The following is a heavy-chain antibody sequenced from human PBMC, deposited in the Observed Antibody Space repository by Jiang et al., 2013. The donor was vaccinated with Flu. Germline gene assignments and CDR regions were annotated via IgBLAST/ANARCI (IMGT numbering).Heavy chain of an antibody. CDR2: IYYSGST. CDR1: GGSISSSSYY. Sequence: ALLKPSETLSLTCTVSGGSISSSSYYWGWIRQPPGKGLEWIGSIYYSGSTYYNPSLKSRVTISVDTSKNQFSLKLSSVTATDTAVYYCASLILLDSSGWYLGINNWFDPWGQGTLVTVSS. D-gene: IGHD6-19*01. J-gene: IGHJ5*02. CDR3: ASLILLDSSGWYLGINNWFDP. V-gene: IGHV4-39*01.